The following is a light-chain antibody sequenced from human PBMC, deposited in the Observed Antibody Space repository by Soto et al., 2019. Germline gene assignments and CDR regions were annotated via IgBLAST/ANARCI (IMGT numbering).Light chain of an antibody. CDR3: QQRSNWPLT. CDR1: QSISNY. J-gene: IGKJ4*01. V-gene: IGKV3-11*01. Sequence: EIVLTQSPATLSVSPGEGATLSCRASQSISNYLAWYQQKPGQAPRLLIYDASNRATGIPARFSGSGSGTDFTLTISSLEPEDFAVYYCQQRSNWPLTFGGGTKVDIK. CDR2: DAS.